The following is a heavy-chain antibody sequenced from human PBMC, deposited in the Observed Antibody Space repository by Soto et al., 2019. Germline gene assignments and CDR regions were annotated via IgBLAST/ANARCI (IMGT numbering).Heavy chain of an antibody. CDR3: VRDRGDHDFWSGSSDAFDI. J-gene: IGHJ3*02. Sequence: ASVKVSCKASGYTFTSYGISWVRQAPGQGLEWMGWISAYNGNTNYAQKLQGRVTMTTDTSTSTAYMELRSLRSDDTAVYYCVRDRGDHDFWSGSSDAFDIWGQGTMVTVSS. CDR2: ISAYNGNT. CDR1: GYTFTSYG. D-gene: IGHD3-3*01. V-gene: IGHV1-18*01.